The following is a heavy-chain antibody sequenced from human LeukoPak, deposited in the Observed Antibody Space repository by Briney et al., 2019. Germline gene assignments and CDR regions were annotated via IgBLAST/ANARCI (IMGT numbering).Heavy chain of an antibody. CDR1: GGSFSGYY. J-gene: IGHJ3*02. CDR2: INHSGST. CDR3: ASLNSNIVVVPAAMGIWSNDAFDI. D-gene: IGHD2-2*01. Sequence: SETLSLTCAVYGGSFSGYYWSWIRQPPGKGLEWIGEINHSGSTNYNPSLKSRVTISVDTSKNQFSLKLSSVTAADTAAYYCASLNSNIVVVPAAMGIWSNDAFDIWGQGTMVTVSS. V-gene: IGHV4-34*01.